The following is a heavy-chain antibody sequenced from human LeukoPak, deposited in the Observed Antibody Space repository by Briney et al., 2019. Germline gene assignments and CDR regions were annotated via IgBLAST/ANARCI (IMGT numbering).Heavy chain of an antibody. D-gene: IGHD2-2*01. CDR3: ARRGYCSSASCAVSYFDL. CDR2: IYPGDSDT. V-gene: IGHV5-51*01. J-gene: IGHJ2*01. Sequence: GESLKISCEGSGYSFTSYWIGWVRQMPGKGLEWMGIIYPGDSDTRYSPSFQGQVTISADKSISTAYLQWSSLKASDTAMYYCARRGYCSSASCAVSYFDLWGRGTLVTVSS. CDR1: GYSFTSYW.